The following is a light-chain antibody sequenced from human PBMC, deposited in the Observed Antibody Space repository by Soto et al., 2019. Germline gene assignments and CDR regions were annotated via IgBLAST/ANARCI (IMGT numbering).Light chain of an antibody. CDR1: SSVVGGYNY. J-gene: IGLJ1*01. CDR3: SSYTSITTLV. V-gene: IGLV2-14*01. Sequence: QSVLTQPASVSGSPGQTITISCTGTSSVVGGYNYVSWYQQHPGKAPKLVIYDVSNRPSGVSNRFSGSKSGNTASLTISGLQAEFVADYYCSSYTSITTLVFGTGTKVT. CDR2: DVS.